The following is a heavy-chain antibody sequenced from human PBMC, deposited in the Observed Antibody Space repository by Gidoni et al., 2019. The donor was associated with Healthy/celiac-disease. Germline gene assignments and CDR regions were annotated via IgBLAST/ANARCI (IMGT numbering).Heavy chain of an antibody. V-gene: IGHV1-8*01. CDR1: GYTFTSSD. D-gene: IGHD2-21*01. CDR3: ARMTRYRRWLLPEYYYYGMDV. Sequence: QVQLVQSGAEVKKPGASVKVSSTASGYTFTSSDINRVLQATGQGLEWMGWMNPNSVNTGYAQEFEGRVTMTRNTSISRAYRELSSLRSEDTAVYYWARMTRYRRWLLPEYYYYGMDVWGQGTTVTVSS. CDR2: MNPNSVNT. J-gene: IGHJ6*02.